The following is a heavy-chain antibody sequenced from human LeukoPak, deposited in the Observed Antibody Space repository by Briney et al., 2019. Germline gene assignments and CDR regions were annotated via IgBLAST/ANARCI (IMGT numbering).Heavy chain of an antibody. CDR3: AREPYYYGSGTPGGAFDI. V-gene: IGHV3-21*04. Sequence: PGGSLRLSCAASGFTFSSYSMNWVRQAPGKGLEWVSSISSSSSYIYYADSVKGRFTISRDNSKNTLYLQMNSLRAEDTAVYYCAREPYYYGSGTPGGAFDIWGQGTMVTVSS. CDR1: GFTFSSYS. CDR2: ISSSSSYI. J-gene: IGHJ3*02. D-gene: IGHD3-10*01.